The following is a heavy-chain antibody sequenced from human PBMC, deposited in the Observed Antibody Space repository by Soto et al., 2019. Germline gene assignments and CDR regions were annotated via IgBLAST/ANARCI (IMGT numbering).Heavy chain of an antibody. CDR2: VDQSGTT. Sequence: SETLSLTCAVSGVSIRSSAYHWGWVRQPPGKGLEWLGSVDQSGTTYYNPSLNRRVTISLDTSKSHFSLKVTSATAADTAVYYCARRMNVAGGWFDSWGQGTLVTVYS. CDR3: ARRMNVAGGWFDS. J-gene: IGHJ5*01. V-gene: IGHV4-39*02. CDR1: GVSIRSSAYH. D-gene: IGHD1-1*01.